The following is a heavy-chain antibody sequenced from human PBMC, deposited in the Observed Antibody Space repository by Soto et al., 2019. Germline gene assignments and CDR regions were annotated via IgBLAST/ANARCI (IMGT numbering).Heavy chain of an antibody. CDR1: GYTFTSYG. D-gene: IGHD6-13*01. CDR2: ISAYNGNT. V-gene: IGHV1-18*01. CDR3: ARDLGLAGPPSFHP. J-gene: IGHJ5*02. Sequence: DSVKVSCKASGYTFTSYGISWVRQAPGQGLEWMGWISAYNGNTNYAQKLQGRVTMTTDTSTSTAYMELRSLRSDDTAVYYCARDLGLAGPPSFHPWGQGTLVSVSS.